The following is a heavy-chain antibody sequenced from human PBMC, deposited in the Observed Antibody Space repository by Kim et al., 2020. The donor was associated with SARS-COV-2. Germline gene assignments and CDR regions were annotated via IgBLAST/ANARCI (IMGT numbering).Heavy chain of an antibody. Sequence: SETLSLTCTVSGGSISSYYWSWIRQPPGKGLEWIGYIYYSGSTNYNPSLKSRVTISVDTSKNQFSLKLSSVTAADTAVYYCARGNYYDKRPFDYWGQGTLVTVSS. D-gene: IGHD3-22*01. CDR1: GGSISSYY. CDR2: IYYSGST. V-gene: IGHV4-59*01. CDR3: ARGNYYDKRPFDY. J-gene: IGHJ4*02.